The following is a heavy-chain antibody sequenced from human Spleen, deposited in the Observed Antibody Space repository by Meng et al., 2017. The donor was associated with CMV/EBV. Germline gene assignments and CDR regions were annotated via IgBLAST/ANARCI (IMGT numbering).Heavy chain of an antibody. CDR1: GFTFSSYL. D-gene: IGHD3-22*01. CDR3: ARGSPYYYDSSGFPAVSAPVFDY. Sequence: GESLKISCAASGFTFSSYLMHWVRQAPGKGLEWVAVISYDVSNKYYADSVKGRFTISRDNSRNTLFLEMSSLRPEDTAVFYCARGSPYYYDSSGFPAVSAPVFDYWGQGTLVTVSS. V-gene: IGHV3-30-3*01. J-gene: IGHJ4*02. CDR2: ISYDVSNK.